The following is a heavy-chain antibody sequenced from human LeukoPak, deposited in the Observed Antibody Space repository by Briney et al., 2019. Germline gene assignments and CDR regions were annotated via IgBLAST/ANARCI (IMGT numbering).Heavy chain of an antibody. CDR3: ARYVSSGLDC. D-gene: IGHD6-19*01. CDR1: GGSISGCY. Sequence: SETLSLTCTVSGGSISGCYWSWIRQPPGKGLEWIAYIYHSGSTNCNPSLKSRVTISVDTSKNQFSLKLTSVAAVDTAVYYCARYVSSGLDCWCQGTLVTVSS. V-gene: IGHV4-59*01. J-gene: IGHJ4*02. CDR2: IYHSGST.